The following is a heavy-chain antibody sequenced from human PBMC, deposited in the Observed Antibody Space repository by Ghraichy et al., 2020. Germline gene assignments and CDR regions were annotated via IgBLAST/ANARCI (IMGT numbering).Heavy chain of an antibody. CDR2: ISGSGGST. CDR3: AKEGRSCSSTSCTDYFDY. J-gene: IGHJ4*02. CDR1: GFTFSSYA. V-gene: IGHV3-23*01. D-gene: IGHD2-2*01. Sequence: GESLNISCAASGFTFSSYAMSWVRQAPGKGLEWVSAISGSGGSTYYADSVKGRFTISRDNSKNTLYLQMNSLRAEDTAVYYCAKEGRSCSSTSCTDYFDYCGQ.